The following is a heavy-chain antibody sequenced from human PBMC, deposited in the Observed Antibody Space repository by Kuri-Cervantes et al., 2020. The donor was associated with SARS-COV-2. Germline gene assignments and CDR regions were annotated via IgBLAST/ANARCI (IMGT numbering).Heavy chain of an antibody. CDR3: ARLYSGSFAHFDY. V-gene: IGHV3-53*01. Sequence: GGSLRLSCAASGFTVSSNYMSWVRQAPGKGLEWVSVIYSGGSTYYADSVKGRFTISRDNSKNTLYLQMNSLRDEDTAVYYCARLYSGSFAHFDYWGQGTLVTVSS. CDR1: GFTVSSNY. CDR2: IYSGGST. J-gene: IGHJ4*02. D-gene: IGHD1-26*01.